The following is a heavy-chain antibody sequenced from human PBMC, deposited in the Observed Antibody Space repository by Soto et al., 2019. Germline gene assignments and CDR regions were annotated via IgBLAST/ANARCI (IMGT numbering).Heavy chain of an antibody. CDR1: GFTVSSHY. J-gene: IGHJ5*02. CDR3: AREGALKPFSS. V-gene: IGHV3-53*01. CDR2: INSGGST. Sequence: PGGSLRLSCAPSGFTVSSHYMSWVRQAPGKGLEWVSVINSGGSTYYADSVKGRFTISRDHSRNTLYLQMNSLRVEDTAVYYCAREGALKPFSSWGQGALVTVSS.